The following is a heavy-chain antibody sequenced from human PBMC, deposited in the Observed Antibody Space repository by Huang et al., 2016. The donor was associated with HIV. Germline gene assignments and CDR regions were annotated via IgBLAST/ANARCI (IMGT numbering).Heavy chain of an antibody. CDR2: ISWKSVSI. V-gene: IGHV3-9*01. Sequence: EVQLVESGGGLVQPGRSLRLSCAASGFIFDDYVMHWVRQAPGKGLEGVSGISWKSVSIGYADSVKGRFTISRDNAKSSLSLQMSSLRPEDTALYYCVKDIGDDFWSGYYFHSWGQGTLVTVSS. CDR1: GFIFDDYV. CDR3: VKDIGDDFWSGYYFHS. J-gene: IGHJ4*02. D-gene: IGHD3-3*01.